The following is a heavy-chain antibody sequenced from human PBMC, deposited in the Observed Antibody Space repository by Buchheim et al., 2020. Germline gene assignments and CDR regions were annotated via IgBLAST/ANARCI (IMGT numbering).Heavy chain of an antibody. CDR1: GFTFSSYA. CDR3: ARDGERWLQSVAGY. V-gene: IGHV3-30*04. J-gene: IGHJ4*02. D-gene: IGHD5-24*01. CDR2: ISYDGSNK. Sequence: QVQLVESGGGVVQPGRSLRLSCAASGFTFSSYAMHWVRQAPGKGLEWVAVISYDGSNKYYADSVKGRFTISRDNSKNKLYLQMNSLRAEDTAVYYCARDGERWLQSVAGYWGQGTL.